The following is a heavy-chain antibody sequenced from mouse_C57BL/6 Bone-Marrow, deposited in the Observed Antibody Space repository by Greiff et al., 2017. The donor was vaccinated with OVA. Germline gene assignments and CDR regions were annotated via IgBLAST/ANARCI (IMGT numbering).Heavy chain of an antibody. D-gene: IGHD1-1*01. CDR2: IYPGSGSP. CDR1: GYTFTSYW. Sequence: QVQLQQSGAELVKPGASVKMSCKASGYTFTSYWITWVKQRPGQGLEWIGDIYPGSGSPNYNEKFKSKATLTVDTSSSSAYMQLSSLTSEDSAVYYCARRHYGSSFSYWYVDVWGTGTTVTVSS. CDR3: ARRHYGSSFSYWYVDV. J-gene: IGHJ1*03. V-gene: IGHV1-55*01.